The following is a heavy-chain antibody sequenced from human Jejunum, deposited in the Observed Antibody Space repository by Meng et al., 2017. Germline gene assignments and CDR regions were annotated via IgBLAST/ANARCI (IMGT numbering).Heavy chain of an antibody. CDR3: ARLYDTAGYSGVVPVDI. CDR2: IIPMVGRP. D-gene: IGHD2-21*01. CDR1: GGTFSTYT. Sequence: SVKVSCKASGGTFSTYTISWVRKAPGQGLEWMGRIIPMVGRPAYAQKFQGRVTITADKSTTTAYMELSSLRSEDTAVYYCARLYDTAGYSGVVPVDIWGQGTMVTVSS. V-gene: IGHV1-69*02. J-gene: IGHJ3*02.